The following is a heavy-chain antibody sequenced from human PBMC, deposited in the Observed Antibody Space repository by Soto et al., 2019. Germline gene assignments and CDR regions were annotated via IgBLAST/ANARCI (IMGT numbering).Heavy chain of an antibody. V-gene: IGHV3-9*01. D-gene: IGHD6-13*01. CDR1: GFTFDDYA. CDR3: AKVMVGGHSIAAAGIFDY. J-gene: IGHJ4*02. Sequence: EVQLVESGGGLVQPGRSLRLSCAASGFTFDDYAMHWVRQAPGKGLEWVSGISWNSGSIGYADSVKGRFTISRDNAKNSLYLQMNSLRAEDTALYYCAKVMVGGHSIAAAGIFDYWGQGTLVTVSS. CDR2: ISWNSGSI.